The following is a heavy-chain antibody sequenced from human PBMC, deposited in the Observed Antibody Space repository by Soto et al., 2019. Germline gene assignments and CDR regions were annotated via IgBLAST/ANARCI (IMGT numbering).Heavy chain of an antibody. Sequence: ASVKVSCKASGYTLTSFYMHWMRQAPGQGLEWMGVIDPSAGSTTYAQKFKGRVRMTRDTFTSTVFMGLSSLRSEDTAVYYCARSPRPTGTTLYCFDSWGQRTLVTVSS. CDR2: IDPSAGST. CDR1: GYTLTSFY. J-gene: IGHJ4*02. V-gene: IGHV1-46*01. D-gene: IGHD1-1*01. CDR3: ARSPRPTGTTLYCFDS.